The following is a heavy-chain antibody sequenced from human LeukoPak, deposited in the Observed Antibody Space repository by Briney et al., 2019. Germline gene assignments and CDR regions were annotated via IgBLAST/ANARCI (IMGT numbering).Heavy chain of an antibody. D-gene: IGHD1-1*01. Sequence: SETLSLTCTVSGGSISSYYWSWIRQPAGKGLEWIGRIYTSGSTNYNPSLKSRVTISVDTSKNQFSLKLSSVTAADTAVYYCARVANVQLLSHSDAFDIWGQGTMVTVSS. CDR2: IYTSGST. J-gene: IGHJ3*02. CDR3: ARVANVQLLSHSDAFDI. CDR1: GGSISSYY. V-gene: IGHV4-4*07.